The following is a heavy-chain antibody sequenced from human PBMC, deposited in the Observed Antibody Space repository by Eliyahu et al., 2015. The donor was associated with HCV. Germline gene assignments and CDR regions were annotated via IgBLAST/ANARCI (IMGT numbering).Heavy chain of an antibody. V-gene: IGHV3-23*01. D-gene: IGHD6-19*01. J-gene: IGHJ4*02. CDR2: IGATGEYT. CDR3: VADRLETVAGIFEY. CDR1: GFTFSDSG. Sequence: EVQLLESGGGLVQPGGSLRLSCVGSGFTFSDSGMXWVLQAPGKGLEGVSSIGATGEYTYYTDAVKGRFTISRDNSKNTLYLQMNSLRVEDTAVYHCVADRLETVAGIFEYWGLGTLVTVSS.